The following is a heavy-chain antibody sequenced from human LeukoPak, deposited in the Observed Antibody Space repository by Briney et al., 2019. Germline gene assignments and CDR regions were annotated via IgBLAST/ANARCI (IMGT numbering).Heavy chain of an antibody. CDR2: ISYDGSNK. J-gene: IGHJ5*02. CDR3: ASQNWFDP. V-gene: IGHV3-30*03. Sequence: PGRSLRLSCAASGFTFSSYGMHWVRQAPGKGLEWVAVISYDGSNKYYADSVKGRFTISRDNSKNTLYLQMNSLRAEDTAVYYCASQNWFDPWGQGTLVTVSS. CDR1: GFTFSSYG.